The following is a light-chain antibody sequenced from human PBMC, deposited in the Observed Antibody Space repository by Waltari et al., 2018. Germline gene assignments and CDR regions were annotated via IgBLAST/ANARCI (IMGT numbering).Light chain of an antibody. Sequence: LSCRASQSVNNFVGWYQQKSGQDPRLLIYDASNRAAGIPARFSGSGSGTEFTLTITSLEPEDFAIYYCQQRSNLLTFGGGTKVEIK. V-gene: IGKV3-11*01. CDR2: DAS. J-gene: IGKJ4*01. CDR1: QSVNNF. CDR3: QQRSNLLT.